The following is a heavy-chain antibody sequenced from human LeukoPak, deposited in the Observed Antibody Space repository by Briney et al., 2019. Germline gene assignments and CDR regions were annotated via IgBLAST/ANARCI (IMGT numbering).Heavy chain of an antibody. CDR2: INHSGST. CDR3: ARRRYCSGGSCYEDY. Sequence: SETLSLTCTVSGGSISSYYWSWIRQPPGKGLEWIGEINHSGSTNYNPSLKSRVTISVDTSKNQFSLKLSSVTAADTAVYYCARRRYCSGGSCYEDYWGQGTLVTVSS. J-gene: IGHJ4*02. V-gene: IGHV4-34*01. D-gene: IGHD2-15*01. CDR1: GGSISSYY.